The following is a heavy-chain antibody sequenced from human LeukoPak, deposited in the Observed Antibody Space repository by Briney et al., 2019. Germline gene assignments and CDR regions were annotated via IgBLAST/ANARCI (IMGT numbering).Heavy chain of an antibody. J-gene: IGHJ5*01. Sequence: SQTLSLTCGISGDSVSSKSGGWNWIRQSPSRGLEWLGRTYYASKWYNEYAVSMKSRITINSDTSKNQLSLHLDSVTPEDTAVYYCAREQLWSGPNRFDSWGQGTLVTVSS. CDR1: GDSVSSKSGG. V-gene: IGHV6-1*01. CDR2: TYYASKWYN. D-gene: IGHD3-10*02. CDR3: AREQLWSGPNRFDS.